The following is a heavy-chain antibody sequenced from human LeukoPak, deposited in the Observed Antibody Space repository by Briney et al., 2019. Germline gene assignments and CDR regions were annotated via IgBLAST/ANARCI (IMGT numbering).Heavy chain of an antibody. D-gene: IGHD4/OR15-4a*01. V-gene: IGHV1-2*02. CDR1: GYTLTGYY. J-gene: IGHJ4*02. CDR3: AGGGGTNPVTMVY. Sequence: ASVKVSCKASGYTLTGYYMHWVRQAPGQGLEWMGWINPNSGGTNYAQKFQGRVTMTRDTSISTAYMELSRLRSDDTAVYYCAGGGGTNPVTMVYWGQGTLVTVSS. CDR2: INPNSGGT.